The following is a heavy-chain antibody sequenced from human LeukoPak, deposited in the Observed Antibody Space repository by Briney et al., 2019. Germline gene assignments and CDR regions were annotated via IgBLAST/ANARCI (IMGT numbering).Heavy chain of an antibody. CDR2: ISGSGGST. CDR3: AKDHPATVTTSFYYYYGMDV. V-gene: IGHV3-23*01. CDR1: GFTVSSNY. D-gene: IGHD4-17*01. Sequence: GGSLRLSCAASGFTVSSNYMSWVRQAPGKGLEWVSAISGSGGSTYYADSVKGRFTISRDNSKNTLYLQMNSLRAEDTAVYYCAKDHPATVTTSFYYYYGMDVWGQGTTVTVSS. J-gene: IGHJ6*02.